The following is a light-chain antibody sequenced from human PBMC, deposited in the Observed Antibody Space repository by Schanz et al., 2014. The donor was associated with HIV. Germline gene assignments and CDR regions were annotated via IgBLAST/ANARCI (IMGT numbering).Light chain of an antibody. J-gene: IGLJ3*02. Sequence: QSALTQPRSVSASPGQSVTISCTGTSSDIGKYDFVSWYQQHPDKAPKLLIYDVFRRPSGVPDRLSGSKSDNTASLTVSGLQAEDEADYYCSSYAGTTTLVFGGGTKLTVL. CDR2: DVF. V-gene: IGLV2-11*01. CDR1: SSDIGKYDF. CDR3: SSYAGTTTLV.